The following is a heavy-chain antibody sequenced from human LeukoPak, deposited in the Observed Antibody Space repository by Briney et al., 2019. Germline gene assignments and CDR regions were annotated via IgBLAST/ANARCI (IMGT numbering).Heavy chain of an antibody. CDR1: GGSFSGYY. CDR2: INHSGST. V-gene: IGHV4-34*01. Sequence: SETLSLTCAVYGGSFSGYYWSWIRQPPGKGLEWIGEINHSGSTNYNPSLKSRVTISVDTSKNQFSLKLSSVTAADTAVYYCARIPGYSSSWYARGAYYYYGMDVWDQGTTVTVSS. D-gene: IGHD6-13*01. J-gene: IGHJ6*02. CDR3: ARIPGYSSSWYARGAYYYYGMDV.